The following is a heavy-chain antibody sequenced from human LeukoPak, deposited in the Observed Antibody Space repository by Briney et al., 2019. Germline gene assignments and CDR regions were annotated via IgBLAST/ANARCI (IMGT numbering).Heavy chain of an antibody. D-gene: IGHD3-9*01. J-gene: IGHJ4*02. Sequence: GGSLRLSCAASEFTFSSYAMTWVRQAPGKGLEWVSAISGSGGTTHYADSVRGRFTISRDNSKNTLYLQMNSLRAEDTAVYYCAKGLINDWSALEYWGQGTLVTVSS. CDR1: EFTFSSYA. CDR3: AKGLINDWSALEY. CDR2: ISGSGGTT. V-gene: IGHV3-23*01.